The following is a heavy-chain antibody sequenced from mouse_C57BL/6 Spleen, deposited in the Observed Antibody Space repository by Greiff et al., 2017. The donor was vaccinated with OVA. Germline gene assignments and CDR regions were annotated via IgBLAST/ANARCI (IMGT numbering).Heavy chain of an antibody. D-gene: IGHD2-4*01. V-gene: IGHV7-1*01. J-gene: IGHJ3*01. CDR2: SRNKANDYTT. CDR3: ARDDYDAWFAY. CDR1: GFTFSDFY. Sequence: DVMLVESGGGLVQSGRSLRLSCATSGFTFSDFYMEWVRQAPGKGLEWIAASRNKANDYTTEYSASVKGRFTVSRDTSQSILYLQMNALGAEDTAIYYCARDDYDAWFAYWGQGTLVTVSA.